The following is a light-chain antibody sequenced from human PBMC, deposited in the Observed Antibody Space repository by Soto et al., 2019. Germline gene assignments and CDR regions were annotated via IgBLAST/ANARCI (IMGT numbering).Light chain of an antibody. Sequence: DIQMTQSPSSVSVSVGDSVTITCRASQGISDLLAWYQQKPGEAPKLLIYAASRLHSGVPSRFSGRGSVTDFTLTISSLQPEDFASYYCQHADCFPLSFGGGTKVEIK. CDR3: QHADCFPLS. CDR2: AAS. V-gene: IGKV1D-12*01. CDR1: QGISDL. J-gene: IGKJ4*01.